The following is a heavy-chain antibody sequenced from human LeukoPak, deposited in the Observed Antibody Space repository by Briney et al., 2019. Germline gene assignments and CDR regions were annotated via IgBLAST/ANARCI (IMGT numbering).Heavy chain of an antibody. J-gene: IGHJ4*02. D-gene: IGHD3-10*01. V-gene: IGHV3-23*01. CDR3: AKEVRESAWFYFDY. CDR2: IRSSGETT. Sequence: GGSLRLSCAASGFTFKTYAMSWVRQAPGKGLELVSSIRSSGETTYYADSVKGRFTISRDNSRNTLYLQMDSLRAEDTAVYYCAKEVRESAWFYFDYWGQGTLATVSS. CDR1: GFTFKTYA.